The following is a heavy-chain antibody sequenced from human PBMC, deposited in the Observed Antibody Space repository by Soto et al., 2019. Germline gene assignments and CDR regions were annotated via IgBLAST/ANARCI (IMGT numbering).Heavy chain of an antibody. Sequence: QLQLQESGPGLVKPSETLSLTCTVSGGSISSSSYYWGWIRQPPGKGLEWIGSIYYSGSTYYNPSLKSRVTISVDTSKNQFSLKLSSVTAADTAVYYCARRRARFGEFGFDYWGQGTLVTVSS. CDR2: IYYSGST. CDR3: ARRRARFGEFGFDY. J-gene: IGHJ4*02. CDR1: GGSISSSSYY. D-gene: IGHD3-10*01. V-gene: IGHV4-39*01.